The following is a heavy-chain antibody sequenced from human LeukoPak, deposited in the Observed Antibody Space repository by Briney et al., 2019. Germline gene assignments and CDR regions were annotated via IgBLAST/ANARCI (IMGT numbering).Heavy chain of an antibody. D-gene: IGHD3-3*01. J-gene: IGHJ4*02. Sequence: GGSLRLSCAASGFTFSSYGMHWVRQAPGKGLEWVAVIWYDGSNKYYADSVKGRFTISRDNSKNTLYLQMNSLRAEDTAVYYCARESGDDFWSGYYGELTNWGQGTLVTVSS. CDR3: ARESGDDFWSGYYGELTN. CDR1: GFTFSSYG. V-gene: IGHV3-33*01. CDR2: IWYDGSNK.